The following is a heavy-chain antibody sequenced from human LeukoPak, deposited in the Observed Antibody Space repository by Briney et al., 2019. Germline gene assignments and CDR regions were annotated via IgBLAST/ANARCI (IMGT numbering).Heavy chain of an antibody. CDR2: ISAYNGDT. D-gene: IGHD3-22*01. Sequence: GASVKVSCKASGYTFISYGINWVRQAPGQGLEWMGWISAYNGDTKYAQKLQGRVTMTTDTSTSTAHMELRSLRSDDTAMYYCARGYDTSGYSDSFDIWGQGTMVTVSS. V-gene: IGHV1-18*01. CDR1: GYTFISYG. J-gene: IGHJ3*02. CDR3: ARGYDTSGYSDSFDI.